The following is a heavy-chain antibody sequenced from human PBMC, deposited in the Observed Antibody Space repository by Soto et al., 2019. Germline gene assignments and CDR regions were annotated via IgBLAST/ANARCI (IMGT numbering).Heavy chain of an antibody. Sequence: QIQLVQSGAEMKKPGASVKVSCKPSGYTFTHYGVSWLRQAPGQGLAWMGWISAYNGNTDYAHKFQGRGAMTTDTSTSTAYMELRGLSPDDTAVYYCARDVPGSGGPFWDYWGQGTLVTVSS. J-gene: IGHJ4*02. CDR2: ISAYNGNT. V-gene: IGHV1-18*04. D-gene: IGHD2-15*01. CDR1: GYTFTHYG. CDR3: ARDVPGSGGPFWDY.